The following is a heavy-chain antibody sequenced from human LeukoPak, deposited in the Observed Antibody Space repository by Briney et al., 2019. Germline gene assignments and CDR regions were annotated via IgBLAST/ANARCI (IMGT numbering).Heavy chain of an antibody. J-gene: IGHJ3*01. CDR3: AREWLDDAFDF. CDR1: GYTFISYN. Sequence: ASVKVSCKASGYTFISYNMHWVRQAPGQGLEWMGIINPSGGSTIYAQKLQGRVTMTRDTSTSTFHMELSSLSSEDTAVYYCAREWLDDAFDFWGHGKMVTVSS. CDR2: INPSGGST. D-gene: IGHD6-19*01. V-gene: IGHV1-46*04.